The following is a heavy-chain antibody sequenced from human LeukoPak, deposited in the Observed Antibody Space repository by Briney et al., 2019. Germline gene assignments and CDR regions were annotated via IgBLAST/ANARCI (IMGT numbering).Heavy chain of an antibody. D-gene: IGHD2-2*01. CDR2: ISGSGGST. Sequence: GGSLRLSCAASGFTFSSYAMSWVRQAPGKGLEGVSAISGSGGSTYYADSVKGRFTISRDNSKNTLYLQMNSLRAEDAAVYYCTRGSQLLRPYDAFDIWGQGTMVTVSS. V-gene: IGHV3-23*01. CDR1: GFTFSSYA. CDR3: TRGSQLLRPYDAFDI. J-gene: IGHJ3*02.